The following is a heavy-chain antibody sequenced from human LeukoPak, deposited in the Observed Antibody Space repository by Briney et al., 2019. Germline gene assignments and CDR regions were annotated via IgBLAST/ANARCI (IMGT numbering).Heavy chain of an antibody. J-gene: IGHJ4*02. D-gene: IGHD3-22*01. CDR2: IDLDDDK. V-gene: IGHV2-70*11. CDR1: GFSLSTSGMC. CDR3: ARRTMILDRPGFDY. Sequence: SGPTLVNPTQTLTLTCSFSGFSLSTSGMCVSWIRQPPGKALEWLARIDLDDDKYYSTSLKTRLTISKDTSKNQVVLTMTNMDPVDTATYYCARRTMILDRPGFDYWGQGTLVTVSS.